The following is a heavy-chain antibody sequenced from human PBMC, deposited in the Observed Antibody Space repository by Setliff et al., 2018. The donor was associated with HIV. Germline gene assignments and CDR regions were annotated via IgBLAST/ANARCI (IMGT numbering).Heavy chain of an antibody. J-gene: IGHJ5*02. CDR2: INPKSGVA. V-gene: IGHV1-2*06. CDR1: GYTFTDFY. D-gene: IGHD5-12*01. Sequence: ASVKVSCKASGYTFTDFYIHWVRQAPGQGLEWIGRINPKSGVADYLKKFQGRVTMTADTLSNTAHMELIRPRFDDTAVYYCARAHFLVAMTRNWFDPWGQGTRVTSPQ. CDR3: ARAHFLVAMTRNWFDP.